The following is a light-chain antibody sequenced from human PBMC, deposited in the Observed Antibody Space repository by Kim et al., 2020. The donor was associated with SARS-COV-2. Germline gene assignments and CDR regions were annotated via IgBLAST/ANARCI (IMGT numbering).Light chain of an antibody. J-gene: IGLJ2*01. Sequence: GQSITITCTGTSSDVGHYNYISWYQQHPGRVPKLMIYDVSHRASGISNRFSASKSGNTASLTISGLQAEDEADYYCSSYTTSSTVIFGGGTQLTVL. CDR1: SSDVGHYNY. CDR3: SSYTTSSTVI. CDR2: DVS. V-gene: IGLV2-14*03.